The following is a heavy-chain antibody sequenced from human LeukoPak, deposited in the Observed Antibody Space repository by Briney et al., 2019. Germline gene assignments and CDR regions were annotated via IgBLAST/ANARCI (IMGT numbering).Heavy chain of an antibody. CDR1: GFTFDDYA. Sequence: PGRSLRLSCAASGFTFDDYAMHWVRQAPGKGLEWVSGISWNSGSIGYADSVKGRFTISRDNAKNSLYLQMNSVRAEDTALYYCAKAQRWELSHPPFDYWGQGTLVTVSS. V-gene: IGHV3-9*01. J-gene: IGHJ4*02. D-gene: IGHD1-26*01. CDR2: ISWNSGSI. CDR3: AKAQRWELSHPPFDY.